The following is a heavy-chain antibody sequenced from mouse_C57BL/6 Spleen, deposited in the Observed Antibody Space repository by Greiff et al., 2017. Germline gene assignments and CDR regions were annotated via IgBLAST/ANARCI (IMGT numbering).Heavy chain of an antibody. D-gene: IGHD1-1*01. J-gene: IGHJ2*01. CDR2: INPNNGGT. CDR3: ARSGYYGSTLFDY. Sequence: VQLQPSGPELVKPGASVKIPCKASGYTFTDYNMDWVKQSHGKSLEWIGDINPNNGGTIYNQKFKGKATLTVDKSSSTAYMELRSLTSEDTAVYYCARSGYYGSTLFDYWGQGTTLTVSS. CDR1: GYTFTDYN. V-gene: IGHV1-18*01.